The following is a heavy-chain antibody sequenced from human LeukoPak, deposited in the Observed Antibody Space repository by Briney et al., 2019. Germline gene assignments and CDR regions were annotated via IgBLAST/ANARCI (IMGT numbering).Heavy chain of an antibody. Sequence: RGSLRLSCTASGFTFSTYAMNWVRQAPGRGLEWISYISSSYSVFYADSVKGRFTISRDNAENTVYLHMNSLRAEDTAVYYCAKGGWGTVLDYWGQGALVTFSS. CDR1: GFTFSTYA. J-gene: IGHJ4*02. CDR2: ISSSYSV. V-gene: IGHV3-48*03. D-gene: IGHD2/OR15-2a*01. CDR3: AKGGWGTVLDY.